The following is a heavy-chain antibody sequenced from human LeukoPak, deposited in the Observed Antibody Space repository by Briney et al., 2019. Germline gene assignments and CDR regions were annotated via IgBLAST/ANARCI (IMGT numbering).Heavy chain of an antibody. CDR3: ARDRPGLIPTDY. J-gene: IGHJ4*02. Sequence: VASVKVSCKASGYTFTGYFMHWVRQAPGQGLEWMGWINPNSGGTNYAQKFQGRVTMTRDTSISTAYMELSRLRSDDTAVYYCARDRPGLIPTDYWGQGTLVTVSS. D-gene: IGHD6-19*01. CDR1: GYTFTGYF. CDR2: INPNSGGT. V-gene: IGHV1-2*02.